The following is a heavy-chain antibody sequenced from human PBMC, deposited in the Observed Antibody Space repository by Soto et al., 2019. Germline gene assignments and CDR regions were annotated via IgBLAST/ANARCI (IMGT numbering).Heavy chain of an antibody. D-gene: IGHD2-15*01. Sequence: SETLSLTCTVSGGSISSGGYYWSWIRQHPGKGLEWIGYIYYSGSTYYNPSLKSRVTISVDTSKNQFSLKLSSVTAADTAVYYCARQVVATDNWFDPWGQGTLVTSPQ. CDR3: ARQVVATDNWFDP. CDR1: GGSISSGGYY. CDR2: IYYSGST. J-gene: IGHJ5*02. V-gene: IGHV4-31*03.